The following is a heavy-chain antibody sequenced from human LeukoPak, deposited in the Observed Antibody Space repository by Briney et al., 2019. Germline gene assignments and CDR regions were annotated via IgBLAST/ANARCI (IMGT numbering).Heavy chain of an antibody. CDR1: GYTFTSYY. J-gene: IGHJ3*02. CDR2: INPSGGST. D-gene: IGHD4-17*01. CDR3: ARETLGNYGDYAFDI. V-gene: IGHV1-46*01. Sequence: ASVKVSCKASGYTFTSYYMHWVRQAPGQGLEWMGIINPSGGSTSYAQKFQGRVTMTRDMSTSTVYMELSSLRSEDTGVYYCARETLGNYGDYAFDIWGQGTMVTVSS.